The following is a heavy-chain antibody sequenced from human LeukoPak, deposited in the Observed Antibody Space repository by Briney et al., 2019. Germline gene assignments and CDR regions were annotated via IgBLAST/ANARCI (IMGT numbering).Heavy chain of an antibody. Sequence: SETLSLTCTVSGGSISSGGYSWSWIRQPPGKGLEWIGYIYHSGSTYYNPSLKSRVTISVDRSKNQFSLKLSSVTAADTAVYYCARVPPQWGSFDYWGQGTLVTVSS. CDR1: GGSISSGGYS. D-gene: IGHD1-26*01. CDR2: IYHSGST. J-gene: IGHJ4*02. V-gene: IGHV4-30-2*01. CDR3: ARVPPQWGSFDY.